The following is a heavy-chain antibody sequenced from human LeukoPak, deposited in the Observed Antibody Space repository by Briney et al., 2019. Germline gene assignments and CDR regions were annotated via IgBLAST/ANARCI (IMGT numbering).Heavy chain of an antibody. D-gene: IGHD1-1*01. CDR3: ARHPFRTGIISAHY. J-gene: IGHJ4*02. Sequence: ASVKVSCKASGGTFSNYVITWVRQAPGQGLEWMGGIIPVFGTATYARKFQERVTITTDEFTSTAYIAPSSLTFEDTAVYYCARHPFRTGIISAHYWGQGTLVTVSS. CDR1: GGTFSNYV. V-gene: IGHV1-69*05. CDR2: IIPVFGTA.